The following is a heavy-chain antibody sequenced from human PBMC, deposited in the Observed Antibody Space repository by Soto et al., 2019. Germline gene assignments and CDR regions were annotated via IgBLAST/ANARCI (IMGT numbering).Heavy chain of an antibody. CDR3: ARDSAGEFGVVIIPLYYYYGMDV. D-gene: IGHD3-3*01. CDR2: INPSGGST. J-gene: IGHJ6*02. CDR1: GYTFTSYY. V-gene: IGHV1-46*01. Sequence: ASVKVSCKASGYTFTSYYMHWVRQAPGQGLEWMGIINPSGGSTSYAQKFQGRVTMTRDTSTSTVYMELSSLRSEDTAVYYCARDSAGEFGVVIIPLYYYYGMDVWGQGTTVTSP.